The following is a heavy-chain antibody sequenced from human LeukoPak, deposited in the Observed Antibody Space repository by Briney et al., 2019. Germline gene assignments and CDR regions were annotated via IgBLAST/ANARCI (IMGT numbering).Heavy chain of an antibody. CDR2: INPIGGST. V-gene: IGHV1-46*01. Sequence: GASVTVSCKASGYTFTSYYMHWVRQAPGQGLEWMGIINPIGGSTSYAQKFQGRVTMTRDRFTSTVYMELSSLRSEDTGVYYCARDSKRHYYDSSGDPSGHWGQGTLVTVSS. CDR3: ARDSKRHYYDSSGDPSGH. J-gene: IGHJ4*02. D-gene: IGHD3-22*01. CDR1: GYTFTSYY.